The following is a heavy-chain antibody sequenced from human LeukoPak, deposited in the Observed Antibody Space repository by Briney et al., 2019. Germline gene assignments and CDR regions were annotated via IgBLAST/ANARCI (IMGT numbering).Heavy chain of an antibody. CDR2: INTNTGNP. CDR1: GYSFTGHY. CDR3: ARKMSGYKYYFDY. V-gene: IGHV7-4-1*02. J-gene: IGHJ4*02. D-gene: IGHD3-9*01. Sequence: GASVKVSCKASGYSFTGHYMHWVRQAPGQGLEWMGWINTNTGNPTYAQGFTGRFVFSLDTSVSTAYLQISSLKAEDTAVYYCARKMSGYKYYFDYWGQGTLVTVSS.